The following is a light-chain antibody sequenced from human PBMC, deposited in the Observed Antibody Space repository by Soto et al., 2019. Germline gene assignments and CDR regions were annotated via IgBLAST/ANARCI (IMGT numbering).Light chain of an antibody. CDR1: SSNIGAGYD. CDR3: QSYDSSLSAPV. V-gene: IGLV1-40*01. CDR2: GNS. Sequence: QSVLTQPPSVSGAPGQRVTISCTGSSSNIGAGYDVHWYQQLPGTAPKLLIYGNSNRPSGVPDRFSGSKSGTSASLAITGXXXXXXXXXXCQSYDSSLSAPVFGTGTKVTV. J-gene: IGLJ1*01.